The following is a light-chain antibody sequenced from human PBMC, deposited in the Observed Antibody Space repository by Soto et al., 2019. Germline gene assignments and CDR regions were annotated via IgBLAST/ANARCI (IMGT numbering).Light chain of an antibody. V-gene: IGLV2-14*03. Sequence: QSVLTQPASVSGSPGQSITISCTGTSSDIGAYNYVSWYQQHPGKAPKLVIYDVSNRPSGVSNRFSGSKSGNTASLTISGFQAEDEADYYCNSYTSSSTHVFGTGTKLTVL. CDR2: DVS. CDR3: NSYTSSSTHV. J-gene: IGLJ1*01. CDR1: SSDIGAYNY.